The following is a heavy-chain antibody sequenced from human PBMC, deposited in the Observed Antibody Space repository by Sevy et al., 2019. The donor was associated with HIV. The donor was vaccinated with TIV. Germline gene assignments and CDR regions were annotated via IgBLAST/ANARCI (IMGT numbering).Heavy chain of an antibody. V-gene: IGHV3-21*01. CDR3: ARRPDLGVVILTGVLDV. J-gene: IGHJ6*02. Sequence: GGSLRLSCAASGFTLNKYAMNWVRQAPGKGLEWVSSISTSTTYIYYADSVKGRFTISRDNAKNSLYLQMNRLRAEDTAVYYCARRPDLGVVILTGVLDVWGQGTTVTVSS. CDR1: GFTLNKYA. D-gene: IGHD3-3*01. CDR2: ISTSTTYI.